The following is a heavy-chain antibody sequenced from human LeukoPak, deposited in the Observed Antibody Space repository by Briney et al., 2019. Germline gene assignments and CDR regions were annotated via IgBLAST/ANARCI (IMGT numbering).Heavy chain of an antibody. V-gene: IGHV4-59*01. Sequence: SETLSLTCTVSGGSISSYYWSWIRQPPGKGLEWIGYIYYSGSTNYNPSLKSRVTISEDTSKNQFSLKLSSVTAADTAVYYCARQNYDGFDYWGQGTLVTVSS. D-gene: IGHD3-22*01. CDR1: GGSISSYY. CDR3: ARQNYDGFDY. CDR2: IYYSGST. J-gene: IGHJ4*02.